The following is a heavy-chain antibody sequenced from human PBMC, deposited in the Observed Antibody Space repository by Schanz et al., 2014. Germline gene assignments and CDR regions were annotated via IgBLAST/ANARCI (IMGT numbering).Heavy chain of an antibody. CDR3: ARERPRKGDFDY. D-gene: IGHD1-26*01. Sequence: QVQLVQSGSELKKPGASVKVSCKASGYTFTSYYMNWVRQAPGQGLEWMGTIFLNDGGTHSAEKFQGRIIMTRDTSTSTVYLDLSSLRSEDTAVYYCARERPRKGDFDYWGQGTLVTVSS. V-gene: IGHV1-46*01. CDR1: GYTFTSYY. J-gene: IGHJ4*02. CDR2: IFLNDGGT.